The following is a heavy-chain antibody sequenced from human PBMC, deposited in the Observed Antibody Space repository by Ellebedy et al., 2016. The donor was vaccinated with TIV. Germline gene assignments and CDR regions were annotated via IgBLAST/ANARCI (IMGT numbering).Heavy chain of an antibody. CDR1: GYSISSSYY. V-gene: IGHV4-38-2*02. D-gene: IGHD4/OR15-4a*01. Sequence: SETLSLTCTVSGYSISSSYYWVWFRQSPGKGLEWIGSIHYSGTTYYNPSLKSRITISVDTSKNQFSLKLSSVTAADTAIYYCARGGASYSDYWGQGTLVTVSS. J-gene: IGHJ4*02. CDR2: IHYSGTT. CDR3: ARGGASYSDY.